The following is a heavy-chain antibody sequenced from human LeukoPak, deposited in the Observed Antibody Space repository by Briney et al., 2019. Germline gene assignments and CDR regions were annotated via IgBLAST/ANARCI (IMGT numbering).Heavy chain of an antibody. CDR2: ISSGSKYI. D-gene: IGHD5-18*01. CDR3: ARALSYSYGSLDF. J-gene: IGHJ4*02. Sequence: GGSLRLSCAASVFTFSSYSMNWVRQAPGKGLEWVSSISSGSKYIYNADSVKGRFTISRDNAKNSLYLQMNSLRAEDTAVYYCARALSYSYGSLDFWGQGTLVIVSS. CDR1: VFTFSSYS. V-gene: IGHV3-21*01.